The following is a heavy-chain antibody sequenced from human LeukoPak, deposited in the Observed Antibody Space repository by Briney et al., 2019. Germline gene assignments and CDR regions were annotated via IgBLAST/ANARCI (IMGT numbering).Heavy chain of an antibody. J-gene: IGHJ5*02. CDR3: ARGGRKAVAGTPNWFDP. CDR2: ISSSSSTI. D-gene: IGHD6-19*01. CDR1: GFTFSSYS. Sequence: GGALRLSCAASGFTFSSYSMNWVRQAPGKELEWVSYISSSSSTIYYADSVKGRFTISRDNAKNSLYLQMNSLRAEDTAVYYCARGGRKAVAGTPNWFDPWGRGTLVTVSS. V-gene: IGHV3-48*01.